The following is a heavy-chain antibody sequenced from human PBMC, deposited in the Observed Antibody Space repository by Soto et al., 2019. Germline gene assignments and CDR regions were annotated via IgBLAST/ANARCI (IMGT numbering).Heavy chain of an antibody. CDR1: GYTLSSDA. J-gene: IGHJ4*02. CDR3: ARRSGQLYSGSYYGY. Sequence: FLVKVSGKPAGYTLSSDAISWVRQATGQGLEWLGGIIPIFGTANYAQKFQGRVTITADESTSTAYMELSSLRSEDTAVYYCARRSGQLYSGSYYGYWGQGTLVTVSS. V-gene: IGHV1-69*01. D-gene: IGHD1-26*01. CDR2: IIPIFGTA.